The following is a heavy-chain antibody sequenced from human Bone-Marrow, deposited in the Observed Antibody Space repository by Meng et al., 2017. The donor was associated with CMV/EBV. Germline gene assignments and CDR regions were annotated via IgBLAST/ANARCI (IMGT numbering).Heavy chain of an antibody. D-gene: IGHD2-2*02. J-gene: IGHJ6*02. CDR1: GFRFTTYW. Sequence: GGSLRRSCAASGFRFTTYWMFWVRQAPGKGLVWVSYVNNDGSSTNYADSVKGRFTISRDHARSTVYLQMNSLRAEDTAVYYCARGYPNYYYGMDVWGQGTTVTVSS. CDR3: ARGYPNYYYGMDV. CDR2: VNNDGSST. V-gene: IGHV3-74*01.